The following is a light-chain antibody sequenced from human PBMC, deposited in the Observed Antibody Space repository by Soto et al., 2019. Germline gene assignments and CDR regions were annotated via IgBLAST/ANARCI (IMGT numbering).Light chain of an antibody. Sequence: EIVMTQSRATLSVSPGERATLSCRASQSVSSNLAWFQQKPGQAPRLLIYGASTRATGIPAKFSGSGSGTEFTLTISSLQSEDFAVYYCQQYYNWPRTFGQGTKVDIK. CDR2: GAS. V-gene: IGKV3-15*01. CDR1: QSVSSN. CDR3: QQYYNWPRT. J-gene: IGKJ1*01.